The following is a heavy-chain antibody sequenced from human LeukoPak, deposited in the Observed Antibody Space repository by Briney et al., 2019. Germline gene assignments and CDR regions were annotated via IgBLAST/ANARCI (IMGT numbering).Heavy chain of an antibody. J-gene: IGHJ4*02. D-gene: IGHD3-10*01. Sequence: GGSLRLSCAASGFTFSSYWMSWVRQAPGKGLQWVANIKQDGSDKYYVDSVKGRFTISRDNAKNSLNLQMSSLRAEDTAVYYCANDYRSGSFHDFWGQGTLVTVSS. CDR2: IKQDGSDK. V-gene: IGHV3-7*05. CDR3: ANDYRSGSFHDF. CDR1: GFTFSSYW.